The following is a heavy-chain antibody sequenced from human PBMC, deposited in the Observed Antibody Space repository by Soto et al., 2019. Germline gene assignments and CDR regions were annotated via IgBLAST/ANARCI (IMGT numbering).Heavy chain of an antibody. Sequence: EVQLVESGGNSVQPGGSLRLSCAASGFTVSDNFMSWVRQAPGKGLEWVSVIYAVGTTFHADSVKGRFIMSRDNYKNTLHLKMNSLRVDDTAIYYCARGTWEGFDIWGQGTMVTVSS. D-gene: IGHD1-26*01. CDR2: IYAVGTT. J-gene: IGHJ3*02. V-gene: IGHV3-66*01. CDR3: ARGTWEGFDI. CDR1: GFTVSDNF.